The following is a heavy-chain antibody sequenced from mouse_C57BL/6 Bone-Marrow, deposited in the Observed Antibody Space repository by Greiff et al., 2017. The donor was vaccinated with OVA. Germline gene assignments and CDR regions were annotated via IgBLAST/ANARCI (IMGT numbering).Heavy chain of an antibody. V-gene: IGHV1-4*01. CDR1: GYTFTSYT. J-gene: IGHJ3*01. Sequence: VQGVESGAELARPGASVKMSCKASGYTFTSYTMNWVKQRPGQGLEWIGYINPSSGYTKYNQKFKDKATLTADKSSSTAYMQLSSLTSEDSAVYYCARIAYWGQGTLVTVSA. CDR2: INPSSGYT. CDR3: ARIAY.